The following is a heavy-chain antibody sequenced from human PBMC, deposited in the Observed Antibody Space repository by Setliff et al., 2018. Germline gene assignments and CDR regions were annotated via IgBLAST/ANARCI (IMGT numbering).Heavy chain of an antibody. CDR1: RVTFSGYY. CDR2: ITYDGET. V-gene: IGHV4-34*01. J-gene: IGHJ6*03. Sequence: PSETLSLTCSLHRVTFSGYYWAWIRQVPGKGLEWIGEITYDGETNYNPSLKSRVTISLDTSKRQFSLKLTSVTAADTAVYYCARALASGSYYGQSSYYMDVWGKGTTVTVSS. CDR3: ARALASGSYYGQSSYYMDV. D-gene: IGHD3-10*01.